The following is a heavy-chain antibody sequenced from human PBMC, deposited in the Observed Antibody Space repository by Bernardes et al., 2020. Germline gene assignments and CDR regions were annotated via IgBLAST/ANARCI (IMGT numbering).Heavy chain of an antibody. V-gene: IGHV2-5*02. J-gene: IGHJ5*02. CDR3: AHRPSYCSGGSCYPTYDP. D-gene: IGHD2-15*01. CDR2: IYWDDDK. Sequence: SGPTLGKPTQTLTLTCTFSGFSLSTSGVGVGWIRQPPGKALEWLALIYWDDDKRYSPSLKSRLTITKDTSKNQVVLTMTNMDPVDTATYYCAHRPSYCSGGSCYPTYDPWGQGTLVTVSS. CDR1: GFSLSTSGVG.